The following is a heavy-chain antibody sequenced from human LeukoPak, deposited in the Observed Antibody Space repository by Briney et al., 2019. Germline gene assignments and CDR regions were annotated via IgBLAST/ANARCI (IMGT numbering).Heavy chain of an antibody. J-gene: IGHJ6*02. CDR3: GRLRCVSTRCYFYYYYGMDV. CDR1: GSSISSSSYF. D-gene: IGHD2-2*01. CDR2: TYYSGNT. V-gene: IGHV4-39*01. Sequence: PSETLSLTCTVSGSSISSSSYFWGWIRQPPGKGLEWIGSTYYSGNTYYNPSLKSRVTISVDTSKDQFSLKLGSVTAADTAVYYCGRLRCVSTRCYFYYYYGMDVWGQGTTVTVSS.